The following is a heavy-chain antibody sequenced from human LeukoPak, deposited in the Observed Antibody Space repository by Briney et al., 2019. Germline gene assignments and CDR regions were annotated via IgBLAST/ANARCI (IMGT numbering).Heavy chain of an antibody. D-gene: IGHD3-10*01. CDR1: GYTFTSYG. Sequence: ASVKVSCKASGYTFTSYGISWVRQAPGQGLEWMGWISAYNGNTNYAQKLQGRVTMTTDTSTSTAYMELRSLRSDDTAVYHCARDRARLLWFGELLDYFDYWGQGTLVTVSS. J-gene: IGHJ4*02. CDR3: ARDRARLLWFGELLDYFDY. V-gene: IGHV1-18*01. CDR2: ISAYNGNT.